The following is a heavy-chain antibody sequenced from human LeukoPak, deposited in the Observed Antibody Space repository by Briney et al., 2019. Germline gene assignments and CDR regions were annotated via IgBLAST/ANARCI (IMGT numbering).Heavy chain of an antibody. CDR1: GGSISSYY. CDR2: IYYSGST. D-gene: IGHD3-22*01. V-gene: IGHV4-59*01. J-gene: IGHJ4*02. Sequence: PSETLSLTCTVSGGSISSYYWSWIRQPPGKGLEWIGYIYYSGSTHYNPSLESRVTISVDTSKNQFSLKLSSVTAADTAVYYCARIHSSRYFDYWGQGTLVTVSS. CDR3: ARIHSSRYFDY.